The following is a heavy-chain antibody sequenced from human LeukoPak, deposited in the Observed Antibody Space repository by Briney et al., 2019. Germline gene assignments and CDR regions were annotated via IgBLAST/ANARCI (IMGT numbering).Heavy chain of an antibody. CDR3: ARDPNTVGHFDY. D-gene: IGHD4-23*01. Sequence: GGSLRLSCAASGFTFSSYGMHWVRQAPGKGLEWVAVIWYDGSNKYYADSVKGRFTISRDNSKNTLYLQMNSLGAEDTAVYYCARDPNTVGHFDYWGQGTLVTVSS. V-gene: IGHV3-33*01. CDR2: IWYDGSNK. CDR1: GFTFSSYG. J-gene: IGHJ4*02.